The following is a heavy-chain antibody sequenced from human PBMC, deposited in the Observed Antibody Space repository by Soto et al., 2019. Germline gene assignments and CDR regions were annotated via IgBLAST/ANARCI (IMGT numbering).Heavy chain of an antibody. CDR3: ARDLAAGGNRYYYYGMDV. D-gene: IGHD6-13*01. V-gene: IGHV3-66*01. CDR2: IYSGGST. J-gene: IGHJ6*02. Sequence: GGSLRLSCAASGFTVSSNYMSWVRQAPGKGLEWVSVIYSGGSTYYADSVKGRFTISRDNSKNTLYLQMNSLRAEDTAVYYCARDLAAGGNRYYYYGMDVWGQGTTVTSP. CDR1: GFTVSSNY.